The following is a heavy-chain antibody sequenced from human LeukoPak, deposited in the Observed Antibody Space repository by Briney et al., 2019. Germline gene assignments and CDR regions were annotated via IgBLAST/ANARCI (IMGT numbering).Heavy chain of an antibody. CDR3: ARGHYDVLASSYKWTPDY. CDR1: GFTFNTFN. D-gene: IGHD3-9*01. V-gene: IGHV3-21*01. CDR2: INSGGDYK. J-gene: IGHJ4*02. Sequence: GGSLRLSCAPSGFTFNTFNMNWFRRAPGKGLEWVSSINSGGDYKYYADSVKGRFTTSRDNAKNSLSLQLSSLRVEDTAIYYCARGHYDVLASSYKWTPDYWGQGTLVTVSS.